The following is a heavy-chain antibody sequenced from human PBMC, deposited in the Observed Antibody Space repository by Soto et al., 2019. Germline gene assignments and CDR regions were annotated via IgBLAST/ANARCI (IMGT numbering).Heavy chain of an antibody. CDR1: GYTFASYG. D-gene: IGHD1-7*01. CDR3: ARDRTKWYYGQSYYYTYGMDV. CDR2: ISTYIGNT. J-gene: IGHJ6*02. V-gene: IGHV1-18*04. Sequence: GASVKVSCKASGYTFASYGISWVRHAPGQGLEWMGWISTYIGNTKHAKRVQGRVTMTTDTSTTTAYMELRSLRSDDTAVYYCARDRTKWYYGQSYYYTYGMDVWGQGPTVTVSS.